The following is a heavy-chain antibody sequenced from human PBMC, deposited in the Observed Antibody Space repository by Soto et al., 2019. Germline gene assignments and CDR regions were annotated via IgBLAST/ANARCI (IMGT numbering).Heavy chain of an antibody. Sequence: PGGSLRLSCAASGFTFSSYAMSWVRQAPGKGLEWVSAISGSGGSTYYADSVKGRFTISRDNSKNTLYLQMNSLRAEDTAVYYCAKVVSGSYYEFNYFDYWGQGTLVTVSS. J-gene: IGHJ4*02. CDR3: AKVVSGSYYEFNYFDY. CDR2: ISGSGGST. CDR1: GFTFSSYA. V-gene: IGHV3-23*01. D-gene: IGHD1-26*01.